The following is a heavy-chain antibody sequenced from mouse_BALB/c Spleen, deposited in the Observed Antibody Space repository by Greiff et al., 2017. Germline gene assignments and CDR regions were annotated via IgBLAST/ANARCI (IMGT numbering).Heavy chain of an antibody. CDR2: INPSTGYT. CDR1: CYTFTSYW. Sequence: QVQLQQSGAELAKPGASVKMSCTASCYTFTSYWMHWVKQRPGQGLEWIGYINPSTGYTEYNQKFKDKATLTADKSSSTAYMQLSSLTSEDSAVYYCARWGAMDYWGQGTSVTVSS. CDR3: ARWGAMDY. V-gene: IGHV1-7*01. J-gene: IGHJ4*01.